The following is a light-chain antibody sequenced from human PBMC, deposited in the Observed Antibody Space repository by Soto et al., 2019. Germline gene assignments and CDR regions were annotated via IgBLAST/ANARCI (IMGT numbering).Light chain of an antibody. CDR3: QQYGTSPRT. CDR2: CVS. J-gene: IGKJ1*01. V-gene: IGKV3-20*01. CDR1: QSVRSSY. Sequence: EIVLTQSPGTLSLSPGERATLSCRASQSVRSSYLAWYQQKLGQAPRLLIYCVSNRATGIPDRFSGSGSGTDFTRTISRLESEDFAVYYCQQYGTSPRTFGQGTKVEIK.